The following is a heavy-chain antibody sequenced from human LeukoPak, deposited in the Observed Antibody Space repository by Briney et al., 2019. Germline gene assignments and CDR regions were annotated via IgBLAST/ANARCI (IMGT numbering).Heavy chain of an antibody. J-gene: IGHJ6*02. CDR1: GGSISSGSYY. CDR2: IYYSGST. CDR3: ARLGYYYGMDV. V-gene: IGHV4-39*01. Sequence: SETLSLTCTVSGGSISSGSYYWGWIRQPPGTGLEWIGSIYYSGSTYYNPSLKSRVTISVDTSKNQFSLKLNSVTAADTAMYYCARLGYYYGMDVWGQGTTVTVSS.